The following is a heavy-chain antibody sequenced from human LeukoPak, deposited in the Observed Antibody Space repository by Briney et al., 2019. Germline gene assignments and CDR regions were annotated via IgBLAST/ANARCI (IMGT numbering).Heavy chain of an antibody. CDR3: ARAYHYDILTGRGGAFNY. CDR1: GYTFTGYY. D-gene: IGHD3-9*01. CDR2: INPNSGGT. V-gene: IGHV1-2*02. J-gene: IGHJ4*02. Sequence: ASVKVSCKASGYTFTGYYIHWVRQAPGQGLEWMGWINPNSGGTHYAQKFQGRVTMTRDTSISTAYMELTRLRSDDTAVYYCARAYHYDILTGRGGAFNYWGQGTLVTVSS.